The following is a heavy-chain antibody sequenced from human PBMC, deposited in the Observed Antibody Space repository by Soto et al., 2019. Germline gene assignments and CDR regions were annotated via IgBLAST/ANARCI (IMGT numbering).Heavy chain of an antibody. CDR1: GGTFSSYA. J-gene: IGHJ4*02. Sequence: QVQLVQSGAEVKKPGSSVKVSCKASGGTFSSYAISWVRQAPGQGLEWMGGIIPIFGTANYAQKFQGRVTITADESTSTAYMERSILRSEDTAVYYCARDYGSGSYSPFFDYWAREPWSPSPQ. CDR2: IIPIFGTA. V-gene: IGHV1-69*01. D-gene: IGHD3-10*01. CDR3: ARDYGSGSYSPFFDY.